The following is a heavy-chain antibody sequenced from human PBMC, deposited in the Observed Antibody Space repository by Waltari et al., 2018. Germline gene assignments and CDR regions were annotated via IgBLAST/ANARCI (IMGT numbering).Heavy chain of an antibody. CDR2: TRPRGEST. CDR3: AREKKCGYFDY. CDR1: GYDITGYY. D-gene: IGHD3-22*01. Sequence: QVQLVQSGAEVKKPGASMKVSCKASGYDITGYYTHWMRQAPGQVLRWMRLTRPRGESTNYAQKFRGRVYMTRDTATNTVYMVLGSLTSEDTAVYYCAREKKCGYFDYWGQGTPVTVSS. V-gene: IGHV1-46*01. J-gene: IGHJ4*02.